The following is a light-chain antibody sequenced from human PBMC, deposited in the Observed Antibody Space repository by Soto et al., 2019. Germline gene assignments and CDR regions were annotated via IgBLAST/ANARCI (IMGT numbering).Light chain of an antibody. CDR3: ASWDDSLNGPV. V-gene: IGLV1-44*01. CDR1: SSNVGGNP. J-gene: IGLJ1*01. CDR2: TNT. Sequence: QSVLTQPPSASGTPGQRVTISCSGSSSNVGGNPVNWYQHVPTTAPKLLIYTNTQRPSGVLDRFSGSKSGTSASLAISGLQSEDEVDYYCASWDDSLNGPVFGTGTKLTVL.